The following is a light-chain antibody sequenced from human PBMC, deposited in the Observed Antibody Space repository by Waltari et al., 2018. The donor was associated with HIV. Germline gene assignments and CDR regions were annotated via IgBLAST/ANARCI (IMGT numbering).Light chain of an antibody. CDR2: DDS. CDR3: QVWDASSDHLVI. V-gene: IGLV3-21*02. J-gene: IGLJ2*01. Sequence: SFVLTQPPSVSVAPGQTARITCGGNNIGDKTVHWYQQKPDQAPLLVVYDDSDRPSGIPERFSGSNSWNTATLTISRVESGDEADYYCQVWDASSDHLVIFGGGTKLTVL. CDR1: NIGDKT.